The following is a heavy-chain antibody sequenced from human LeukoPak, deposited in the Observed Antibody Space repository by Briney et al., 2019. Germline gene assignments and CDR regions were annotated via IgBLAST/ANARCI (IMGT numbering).Heavy chain of an antibody. CDR3: AKLSSGGDWGYFDY. J-gene: IGHJ4*02. D-gene: IGHD2-21*02. V-gene: IGHV3-23*01. CDR2: ISGSGGST. Sequence: GGSLRLSCSASGFTFSSYAMSWVRQAPGKGLEWVSAISGSGGSTYYADSVKGRFTISRDNSKNTLYLQMNSLRAEDTAVYYCAKLSSGGDWGYFDYWGQGTLVTVSS. CDR1: GFTFSSYA.